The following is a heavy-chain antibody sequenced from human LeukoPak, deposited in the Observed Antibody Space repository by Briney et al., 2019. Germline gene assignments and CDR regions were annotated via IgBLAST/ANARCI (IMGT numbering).Heavy chain of an antibody. Sequence: PWGSLTLSCAASGFTFSGSALHWVRQASGKGLDWVGRIRSKANSYATAYAALVKGRFTISRDDSKNPAYLQMNSLKTEDTAVYYCTRRGPYCSSTSCYSYYYYMDVWGKGTTVTVSS. V-gene: IGHV3-73*01. CDR3: TRRGPYCSSTSCYSYYYYMDV. D-gene: IGHD2-2*01. CDR1: GFTFSGSA. CDR2: IRSKANSYAT. J-gene: IGHJ6*03.